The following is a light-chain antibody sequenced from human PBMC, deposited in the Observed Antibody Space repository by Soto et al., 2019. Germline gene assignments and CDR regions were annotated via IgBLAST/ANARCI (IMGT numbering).Light chain of an antibody. CDR2: GAS. J-gene: IGKJ4*01. CDR3: QQYDISPLS. Sequence: EIVLTQSPGTLSLSPGERATLTCRASQIVSSSYLAWYQQKPGQAPRLLIYGASSRATGIPDKFSGSGSGTDFTLTISRLEPEDIVVYYCQQYDISPLSFGGGTKVEIK. V-gene: IGKV3-20*01. CDR1: QIVSSSY.